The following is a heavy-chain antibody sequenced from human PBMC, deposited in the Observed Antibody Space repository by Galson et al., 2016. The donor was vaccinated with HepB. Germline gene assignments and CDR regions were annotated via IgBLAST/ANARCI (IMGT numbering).Heavy chain of an antibody. CDR2: ISSIGTTK. CDR3: VRYGVIDAFDV. Sequence: SLRLSCAASGFTFSRYSMNWVRQAPGKGLEWVSFISSIGTTKYYSDSVKGRFTISRDNAKNSLYLQMNSLRAEDTAVYYCVRYGVIDAFDVWGQGTLVTVSS. CDR1: GFTFSRYS. V-gene: IGHV3-48*04. J-gene: IGHJ3*01. D-gene: IGHD3-10*01.